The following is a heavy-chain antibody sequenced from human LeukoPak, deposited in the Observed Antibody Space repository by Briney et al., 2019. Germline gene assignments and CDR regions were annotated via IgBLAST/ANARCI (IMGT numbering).Heavy chain of an antibody. V-gene: IGHV4-38-2*02. CDR3: ARTYNWNDVADY. D-gene: IGHD1-1*01. CDR2: IYHSGST. CDR1: GYSISSGYY. Sequence: PSETLSLTCTVSGYSISSGYYWGWIRQPPGKGLEWIGSIYHSGSTYYNPSLKSRVTISVDTSKNQFSLKLSSVTAADTAVYYCARTYNWNDVADYWGQGTLVTVSS. J-gene: IGHJ4*02.